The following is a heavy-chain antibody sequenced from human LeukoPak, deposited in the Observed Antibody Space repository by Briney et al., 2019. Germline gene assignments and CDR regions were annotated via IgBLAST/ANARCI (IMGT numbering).Heavy chain of an antibody. CDR3: AKVYEWELTLFDY. D-gene: IGHD1-26*01. Sequence: GGSLRLSCAASGFTFSSYAMSWVRQAPGKGLEWVSAISGSGGSTYYADSVKGRFTISRDNSKNTLYLQMDSLRAEDTAVYYCAKVYEWELTLFDYWGQGTLVTVSS. CDR2: ISGSGGST. J-gene: IGHJ4*02. CDR1: GFTFSSYA. V-gene: IGHV3-23*01.